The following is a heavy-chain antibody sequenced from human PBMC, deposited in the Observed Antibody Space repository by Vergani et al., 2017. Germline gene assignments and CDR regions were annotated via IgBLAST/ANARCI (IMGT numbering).Heavy chain of an antibody. Sequence: QVQLQQWGAGLLKPSETLSLTCAVYGGSFSGYYWSWIRQPPGKGLEWIGEINHSGSTNYNPSLKSRVTISVDTSKNQFSLKLSSVTAADTAVYYCARSRGYSGYDTRIFRYYFDNWGQGTLVTVSS. CDR3: ARSRGYSGYDTRIFRYYFDN. CDR1: GGSFSGYY. V-gene: IGHV4-34*01. J-gene: IGHJ4*02. D-gene: IGHD5-12*01. CDR2: INHSGST.